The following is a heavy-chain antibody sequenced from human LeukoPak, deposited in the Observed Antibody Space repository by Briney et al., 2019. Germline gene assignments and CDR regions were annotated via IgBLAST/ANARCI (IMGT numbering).Heavy chain of an antibody. CDR1: GFTFSSYA. Sequence: GGSLRLSRAASGFTFSSYAMSWVRQAPGKGLEWVSAISGSGGSTYYADSVKGRFTISRDNSKNTLYLQMNSLRAEDTAVYYCAKDRGFYSGYGNWGQGTLVTVSS. CDR2: ISGSGGST. CDR3: AKDRGFYSGYGN. J-gene: IGHJ4*02. D-gene: IGHD5-12*01. V-gene: IGHV3-23*01.